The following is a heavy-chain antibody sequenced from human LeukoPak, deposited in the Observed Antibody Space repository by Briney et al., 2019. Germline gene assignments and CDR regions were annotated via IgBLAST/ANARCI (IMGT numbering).Heavy chain of an antibody. CDR1: GYTFTSYG. D-gene: IGHD3-10*01. CDR2: ISAYNGNT. CDR3: ARRRGFGELLSDFDY. V-gene: IGHV1-18*01. J-gene: IGHJ4*02. Sequence: ASVKVSCKASGYTFTSYGISWVRQAPGQGLEWMRWISAYNGNTNYAQKLQGRVTMTTDTSTSTAYMELRSLRSDDTAVYYCARRRGFGELLSDFDYWGQGTLVTVSS.